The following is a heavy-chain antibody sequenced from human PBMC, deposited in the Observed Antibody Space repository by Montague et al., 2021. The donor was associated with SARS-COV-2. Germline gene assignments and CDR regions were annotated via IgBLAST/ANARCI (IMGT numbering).Heavy chain of an antibody. CDR3: ARILVAAAGSPVDH. V-gene: IGHV2-70*11. Sequence: PALVKPTQTLTLTCTFSGFSLSTSGMCVSWIRQPPGKALEWLARIDWDDDKYYSTSLKARLTISKDTSKNQVVLTMTNMDPVDTATYYCARILVAAAGSPVDHWGQGTLVNVSS. CDR1: GFSLSTSGMC. CDR2: IDWDDDK. J-gene: IGHJ5*02. D-gene: IGHD6-13*01.